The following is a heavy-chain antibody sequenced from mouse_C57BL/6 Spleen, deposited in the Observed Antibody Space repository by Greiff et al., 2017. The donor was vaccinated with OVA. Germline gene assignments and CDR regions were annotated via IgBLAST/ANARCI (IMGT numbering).Heavy chain of an antibody. CDR2: IYPGAGDT. J-gene: IGHJ2*01. CDR1: GYAFSSSW. CDR3: AREGDYYVNRENFDY. V-gene: IGHV1-82*01. Sequence: VQLQESGPELVKPGASVKISCKASGYAFSSSWMNWVKQRPGKGLEWIGRIYPGAGDTNYNGKFKGKATLTADKSSSTAYMQLSSLTSEDSAVYFCAREGDYYVNRENFDYWGQGTTLTVSS. D-gene: IGHD1-1*01.